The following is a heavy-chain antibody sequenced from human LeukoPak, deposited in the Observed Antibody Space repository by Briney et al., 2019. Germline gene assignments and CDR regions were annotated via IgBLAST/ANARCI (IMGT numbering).Heavy chain of an antibody. D-gene: IGHD3-9*01. V-gene: IGHV3-21*01. Sequence: GGSLRLSCAASGFTFSSHSMNWVRQAPGKGLEWVSSISSSSSYIYYADSVKGRFTISRDNAKNSLYLQMNSLRAEDTAVYYCARHQEYYDILTGYYFSPFDYMGQGTLVTVSS. CDR1: GFTFSSHS. J-gene: IGHJ4*02. CDR3: ARHQEYYDILTGYYFSPFDY. CDR2: ISSSSSYI.